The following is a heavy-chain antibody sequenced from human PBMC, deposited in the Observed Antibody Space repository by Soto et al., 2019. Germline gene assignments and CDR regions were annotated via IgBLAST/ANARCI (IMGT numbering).Heavy chain of an antibody. CDR2: ISWNSGSI. V-gene: IGHV3-9*01. J-gene: IGHJ6*03. Sequence: PGGSLRLSCAAAGFTFDDYARHWVRQAPGKGLEWVSGISWNSGSIGYADSVKGRFTISRDNAKNSLYLQMNSLRAEDTALYYCAKESPADYDFWSGYYRDDYYYYMDVWGKGTTVTVSS. CDR3: AKESPADYDFWSGYYRDDYYYYMDV. D-gene: IGHD3-3*01. CDR1: GFTFDDYA.